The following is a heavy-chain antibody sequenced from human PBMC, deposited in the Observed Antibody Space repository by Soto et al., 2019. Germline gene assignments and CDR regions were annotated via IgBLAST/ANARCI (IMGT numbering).Heavy chain of an antibody. D-gene: IGHD2-2*01. Sequence: GGSLRLSCSASGFTFSSYAMHWVRQAPGKGLEYVSAISSNGGSTYYADSVKGRFTISRDNSKNTLYLQMSSLRAEDTAVYYCVKFVVVPAAKDNWFDPWGQGTLVTVSS. CDR2: ISSNGGST. V-gene: IGHV3-64D*08. J-gene: IGHJ5*02. CDR3: VKFVVVPAAKDNWFDP. CDR1: GFTFSSYA.